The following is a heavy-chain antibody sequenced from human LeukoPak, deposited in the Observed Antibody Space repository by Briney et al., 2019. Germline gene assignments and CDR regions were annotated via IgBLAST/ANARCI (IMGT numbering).Heavy chain of an antibody. V-gene: IGHV3-30*18. CDR2: ISYDGGNK. Sequence: GRSLRLSCAASGFTFSSYGMHWVRQAPGKGLEWVAVISYDGGNKYYADSVKGRFTISRDNSKNTLYLQMNSLRAEDTAVYYCAKDFGDTAMGPGYYYGMDVWGQGTTVTVSS. CDR3: AKDFGDTAMGPGYYYGMDV. J-gene: IGHJ6*02. CDR1: GFTFSSYG. D-gene: IGHD5-18*01.